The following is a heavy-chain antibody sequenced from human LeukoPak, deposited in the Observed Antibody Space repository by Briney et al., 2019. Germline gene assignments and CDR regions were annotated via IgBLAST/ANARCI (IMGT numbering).Heavy chain of an antibody. Sequence: AASVNVSCKASGYTFTSYYMHWVRQAPGQGLEWMGIINPSGGSTSYAQKFQGRVTMTRDTSTSTVYMELSSLRSEDTAVYYCARDPPMGQQLLRSFFYYYYGMDVWGQGTTVTVSS. CDR1: GYTFTSYY. V-gene: IGHV1-46*01. CDR2: INPSGGST. CDR3: ARDPPMGQQLLRSFFYYYYGMDV. D-gene: IGHD6-13*01. J-gene: IGHJ6*02.